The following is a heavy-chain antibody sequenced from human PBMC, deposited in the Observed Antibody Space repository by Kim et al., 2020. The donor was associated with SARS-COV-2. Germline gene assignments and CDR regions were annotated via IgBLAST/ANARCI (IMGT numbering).Heavy chain of an antibody. CDR2: INHSGST. CDR1: GGSFSGYY. CDR3: ARGRRYSGSDLNC. V-gene: IGHV4-34*01. Sequence: SETLSLTCAVYGGSFSGYYWSWIRQPPGKGLEWIGEINHSGSTNYNPSLKSRVTISVDTSKNQSSLKLSTVTAADTAVYYCARGRRYSGSDLNCWGQGSLVTVSS. J-gene: IGHJ4*02. D-gene: IGHD1-26*01.